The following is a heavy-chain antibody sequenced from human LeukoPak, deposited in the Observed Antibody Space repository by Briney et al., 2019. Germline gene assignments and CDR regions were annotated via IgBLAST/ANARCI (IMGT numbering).Heavy chain of an antibody. V-gene: IGHV5-51*01. CDR1: GYSFTSYW. CDR3: ARHRALYDGYYYYYGMDV. CDR2: IYPGDSDT. D-gene: IGHD3-22*01. J-gene: IGHJ6*02. Sequence: GESLKISCKGSGYSFTSYWIGWVRQMPGKGLEWMGIIYPGDSDTRYSPSFQGQVTISADKSISTAYLQWSSLKASDTAMYYCARHRALYDGYYYYYGMDVWGQGTTVTVSS.